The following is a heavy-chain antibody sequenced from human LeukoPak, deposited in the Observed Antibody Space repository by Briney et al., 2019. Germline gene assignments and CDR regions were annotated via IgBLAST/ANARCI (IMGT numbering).Heavy chain of an antibody. CDR2: TRNKANSYTT. V-gene: IGHV3-72*01. Sequence: GGSLRLSCAASGFTLSNAWMSWVRQAPGKGLEWVGRTRNKANSYTTEYAASVKGRFTISRDDSKNSLYLQMNSLKTEDTAVYYCARDLYGDGAFDIWGQGTMVTVSS. CDR1: GFTLSNAW. J-gene: IGHJ3*02. D-gene: IGHD4-17*01. CDR3: ARDLYGDGAFDI.